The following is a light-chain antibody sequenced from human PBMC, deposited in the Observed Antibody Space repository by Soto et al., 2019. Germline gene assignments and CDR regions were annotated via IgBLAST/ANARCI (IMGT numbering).Light chain of an antibody. Sequence: DIQISQSPSTLSASVGGTVTITFRASQSISSWLAWYQQKPGIAPKLLIYKASTLQSGVSSRFSGSGYGTVFTLTISHLQPDDSGTYYCQQYDVYSTFGQGTKVDIK. J-gene: IGKJ1*01. CDR3: QQYDVYST. CDR2: KAS. CDR1: QSISSW. V-gene: IGKV1-5*03.